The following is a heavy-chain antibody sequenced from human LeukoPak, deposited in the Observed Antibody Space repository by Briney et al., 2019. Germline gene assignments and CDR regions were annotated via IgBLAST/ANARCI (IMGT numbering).Heavy chain of an antibody. J-gene: IGHJ4*02. CDR3: AKGVRGMATIEPKFDY. CDR1: GFTFNTYS. CDR2: ISSSSSYI. Sequence: PGGSLRLSCAASGFTFNTYSMNWARQAPGKGLEWVSSISSSSSYIYYADSVKGRFTISRENAKNSLYLQMNSLRAEDTAVYYCAKGVRGMATIEPKFDYWGQGTLVTVSS. V-gene: IGHV3-21*04. D-gene: IGHD5-24*01.